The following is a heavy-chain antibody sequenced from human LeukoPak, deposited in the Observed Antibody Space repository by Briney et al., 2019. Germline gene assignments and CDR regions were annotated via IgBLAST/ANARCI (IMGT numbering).Heavy chain of an antibody. Sequence: SETLSLTCTVSGASISNYYWTWIRQPPGKGLEWIGYIYNNGRTNYYPSFKSRATISVDTSKKQFSLKLTSVTAADTAVYYCARDGIYMDVWGKGTTVTVSS. CDR2: IYNNGRT. CDR3: ARDGIYMDV. CDR1: GASISNYY. J-gene: IGHJ6*03. V-gene: IGHV4-59*01. D-gene: IGHD1-26*01.